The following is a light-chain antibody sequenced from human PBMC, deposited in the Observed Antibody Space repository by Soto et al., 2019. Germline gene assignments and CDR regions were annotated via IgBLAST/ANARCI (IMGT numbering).Light chain of an antibody. J-gene: IGKJ1*01. CDR3: QKYDDWPET. V-gene: IGKV3-15*01. Sequence: EKVMTQSPATLSVSPGERATLSCRASQSVSSNLAWYQQKPGQAPRLLIYDASTRATGIPARFSGSGSGTEFTLTISSLQSEDLAVYYCQKYDDWPETFGQGTKV. CDR2: DAS. CDR1: QSVSSN.